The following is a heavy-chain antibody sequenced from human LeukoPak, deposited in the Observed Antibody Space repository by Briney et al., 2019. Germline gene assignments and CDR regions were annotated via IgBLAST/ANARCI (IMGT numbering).Heavy chain of an antibody. V-gene: IGHV3-30*02. D-gene: IGHD6-13*01. J-gene: IGHJ6*04. Sequence: GGSLRLSCAASGFPFSSYGMHWVRQAPGKGLEWVSFISSDGANKYYADSVKGRFTISRDNSKNTLYLQMNSLRGDDTGMYFWAKDSSSSNYYYGRAVGGKGTTVTVS. CDR2: ISSDGANK. CDR3: AKDSSSSNYYYGRAV. CDR1: GFPFSSYG.